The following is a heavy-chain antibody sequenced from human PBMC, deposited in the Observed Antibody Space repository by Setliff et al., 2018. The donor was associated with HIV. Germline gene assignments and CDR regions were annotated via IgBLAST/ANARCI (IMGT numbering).Heavy chain of an antibody. CDR2: IFFTGNT. V-gene: IGHV4-59*01. CDR1: GGSISGYY. D-gene: IGHD2-15*01. CDR3: ARHSCGTTACYGPDM. Sequence: PSETLSLTCTVSGGSISGYYWSWIRQPPGKGLEYIGSIFFTGNTIYNPSLKSRLTISVDTSKNQVSLGLSSVTPADTAVYYCARHSCGTTACYGPDMWGPGTMVTVSS. J-gene: IGHJ3*02.